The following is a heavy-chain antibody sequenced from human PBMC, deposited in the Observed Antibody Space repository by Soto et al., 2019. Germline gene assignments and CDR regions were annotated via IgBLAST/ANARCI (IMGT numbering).Heavy chain of an antibody. J-gene: IGHJ3*02. Sequence: QVQLVQSVAEVKKPGSSVKVSCKVSGGTFSSYAISWVRQAPGQGLEWMGGIIPIFGTANYAQKFQGRVTMIADESTGTAYMELSSLRSEDTAVYYGAGDPGFAIWGKGTMVTVSS. CDR2: IIPIFGTA. CDR1: GGTFSSYA. CDR3: AGDPGFAI. V-gene: IGHV1-69*01.